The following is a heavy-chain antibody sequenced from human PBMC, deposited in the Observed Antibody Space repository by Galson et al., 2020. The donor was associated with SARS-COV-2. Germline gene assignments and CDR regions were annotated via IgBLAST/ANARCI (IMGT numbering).Heavy chain of an antibody. CDR1: GFTVSSNY. J-gene: IGHJ6*02. CDR2: IYSGGST. Sequence: SCAASGFTVSSNYMSWVRQAPGKGLEWVSVIYSGGSTYYADSVKGRFTISRHNSKNTLYLQMNSLRAEDTAVYYCARDEGLGSGSSDISDYYGMDVWGQGTTVTVSS. D-gene: IGHD3-10*01. CDR3: ARDEGLGSGSSDISDYYGMDV. V-gene: IGHV3-53*04.